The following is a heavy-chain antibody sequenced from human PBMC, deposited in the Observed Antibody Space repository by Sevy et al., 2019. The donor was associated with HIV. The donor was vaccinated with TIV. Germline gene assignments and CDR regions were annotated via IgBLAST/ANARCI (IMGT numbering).Heavy chain of an antibody. Sequence: SETLSLTCTVSGGSISSYYWSWIRQPPGKGLEWIGYICYSGSTNYNPSLKSRVTISVDTSKNQFSLKLSSVTAADTAVYYCARHLSKGELLWFGEPSYGMDVWGQGTTVTVSS. D-gene: IGHD3-10*01. CDR1: GGSISSYY. CDR3: ARHLSKGELLWFGEPSYGMDV. V-gene: IGHV4-59*08. J-gene: IGHJ6*02. CDR2: ICYSGST.